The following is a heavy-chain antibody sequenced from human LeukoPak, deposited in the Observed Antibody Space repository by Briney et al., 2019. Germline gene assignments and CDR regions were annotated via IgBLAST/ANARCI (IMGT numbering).Heavy chain of an antibody. CDR2: ISSSGDSI. J-gene: IGHJ4*02. CDR3: ARHSSGYFRLDY. Sequence: PGGSLRLPCAASGFTFSDYYMSWIRQAPGKGLEWVSYISSSGDSIYYADSVKGRFTISRDNAKNSLYLQMNSLRAEDTAVYYCARHSSGYFRLDYWSQGTLVTVSS. V-gene: IGHV3-11*01. CDR1: GFTFSDYY. D-gene: IGHD3-22*01.